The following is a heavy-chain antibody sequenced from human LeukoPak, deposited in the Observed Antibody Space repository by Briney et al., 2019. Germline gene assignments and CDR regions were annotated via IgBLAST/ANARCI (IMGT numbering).Heavy chain of an antibody. J-gene: IGHJ4*02. CDR3: ARESIGGFGS. CDR2: IYYSGST. D-gene: IGHD3-10*01. Sequence: PSETLSLTCTVSGGSISSSSYYWGWIRQPPGKGLEWIGSIYYSGSTYYNPSLKSRVTISVDTSKNQFSLKLSSVTAADTAVYYCARESIGGFGSWGQGTLVTVSS. V-gene: IGHV4-39*07. CDR1: GGSISSSSYY.